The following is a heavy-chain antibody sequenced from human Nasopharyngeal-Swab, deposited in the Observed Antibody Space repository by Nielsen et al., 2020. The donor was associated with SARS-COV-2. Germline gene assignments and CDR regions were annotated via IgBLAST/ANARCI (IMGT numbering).Heavy chain of an antibody. CDR1: GDSVPSIAAT. J-gene: IGHJ6*02. Sequence: SQTLSLTCAISGDSVPSIAATWNWIRQSPSRGLEWLRRTYSRSKLSSDYGVSVKSRISINPDTPKNQFSMQLNSVTPEDAAVYYCSRAYNSGLDVWGQGTTVTVSS. D-gene: IGHD1-1*01. CDR3: SRAYNSGLDV. V-gene: IGHV6-1*01. CDR2: TYSRSKLSS.